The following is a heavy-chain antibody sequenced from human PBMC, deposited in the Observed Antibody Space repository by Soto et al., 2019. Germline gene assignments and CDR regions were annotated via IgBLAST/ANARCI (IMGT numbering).Heavy chain of an antibody. CDR2: IYPGDSDT. V-gene: IGHV5-51*01. J-gene: IGHJ4*02. D-gene: IGHD2-21*02. CDR1: GYSFTSYW. Sequence: GESLKISCKGSGYSFTSYWIGWVRQMPGKGLEWMGIIYPGDSDTRYSPSFQGQVTISADKSISTAYLQWSSLKASDTAMYYCATPAGGAYCGGDCYSDWGQGTLVTVSS. CDR3: ATPAGGAYCGGDCYSD.